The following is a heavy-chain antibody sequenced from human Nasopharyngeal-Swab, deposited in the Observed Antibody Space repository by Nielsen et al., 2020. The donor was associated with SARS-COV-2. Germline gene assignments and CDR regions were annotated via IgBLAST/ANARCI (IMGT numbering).Heavy chain of an antibody. V-gene: IGHV3-23*01. Sequence: GGSLRLSCAASGFAYNNYAMNWVRQAPGKGLEWVSVISGSGDTTYYAASVKGRFTISRDNSKNTLYLQMNSLTAEDTAVYFCAKGRNRILVTGTLFDYWGQGTLVTVSS. J-gene: IGHJ4*02. CDR3: AKGRNRILVTGTLFDY. CDR1: GFAYNNYA. CDR2: ISGSGDTT. D-gene: IGHD6-19*01.